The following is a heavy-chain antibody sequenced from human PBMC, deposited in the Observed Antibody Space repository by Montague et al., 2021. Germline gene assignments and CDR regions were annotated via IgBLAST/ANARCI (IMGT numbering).Heavy chain of an antibody. CDR2: GTT. D-gene: IGHD7-27*01. J-gene: IGHJ4*02. CDR3: ARRLGLRAPFDY. V-gene: IGHV4-59*08. Sequence: GTTNYNPSLKSRVAISADTSMNQFSLNRRSVTAADTAVYFCARRLGLRAPFDYWGQGTLVTVSA.